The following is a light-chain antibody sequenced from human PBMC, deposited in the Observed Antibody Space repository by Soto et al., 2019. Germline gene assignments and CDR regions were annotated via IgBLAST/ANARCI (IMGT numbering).Light chain of an antibody. J-gene: IGKJ4*01. CDR2: AAS. V-gene: IGKV1-12*01. Sequence: DIQMTQSPSSVSASVGDRVTITCRASQGISSWIAWYQQKPGKAPNLLIYAASSLQSGVPSRFSGSGSGTDFPLTVSSLLPEDLATYFCQQTNSFPHTFGGGTKVEIK. CDR3: QQTNSFPHT. CDR1: QGISSW.